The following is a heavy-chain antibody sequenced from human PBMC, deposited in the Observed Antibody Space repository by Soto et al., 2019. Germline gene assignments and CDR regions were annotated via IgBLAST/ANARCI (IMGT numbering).Heavy chain of an antibody. Sequence: NPSETLSLTCTVSGGSVNSGTDYWSWIRQPPGKGPEWIGYIYYSGSTNYNPSLKSRVTISVDTSKNQFSLKLSSVTAADTAVYYCARLDYDSSGYYYFDYWGQGTLVTVSS. D-gene: IGHD3-22*01. J-gene: IGHJ4*02. CDR3: ARLDYDSSGYYYFDY. CDR2: IYYSGST. V-gene: IGHV4-61*01. CDR1: GGSVNSGTDY.